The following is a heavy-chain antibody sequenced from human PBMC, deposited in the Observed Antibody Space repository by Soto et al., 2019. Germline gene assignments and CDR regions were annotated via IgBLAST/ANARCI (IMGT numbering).Heavy chain of an antibody. Sequence: PSETVSLTCTFSVGSVSNGAYFCNWIRQPPWKGLEWIGYIYFSGTTYYNPSLKSRLKISVDTAKNQFSLQLSSVTAADTAVYYCARQDCSGTNCHDFDSWGQGTRVIVS. CDR3: ARQDCSGTNCHDFDS. D-gene: IGHD2-2*01. CDR1: VGSVSNGAYF. J-gene: IGHJ4*02. V-gene: IGHV4-30-4*01. CDR2: IYFSGTT.